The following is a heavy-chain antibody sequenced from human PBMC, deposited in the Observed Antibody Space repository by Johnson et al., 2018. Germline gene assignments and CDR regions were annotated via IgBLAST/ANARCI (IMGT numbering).Heavy chain of an antibody. Sequence: LVQSGGGLVQPGGSLRLSCAASGFTFSSYWMSWVRQAPGKGPEWVANIKQDGSEKYYVDSVKGRFTISRDNAKNSLYLQMNSLRAEDTAVYYCARDDLGVGGAWLQLVAFDIWGQGTMVTVSS. CDR1: GFTFSSYW. D-gene: IGHD5-24*01. V-gene: IGHV3-7*01. CDR3: ARDDLGVGGAWLQLVAFDI. CDR2: IKQDGSEK. J-gene: IGHJ3*02.